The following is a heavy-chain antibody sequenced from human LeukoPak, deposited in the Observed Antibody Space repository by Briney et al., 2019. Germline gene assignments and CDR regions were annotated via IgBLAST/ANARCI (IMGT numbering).Heavy chain of an antibody. Sequence: GGSLRLSCAASGFIFSSYGMDWVRQAPGKGLEWVAYIQYDGSNEQYADSVKGRFSISRDSSKNILYLQMNSLRAEDTAVYYCAKDRCSNGVGCYYYYMDVWGKGTTVTISS. CDR2: IQYDGSNE. D-gene: IGHD2-8*01. V-gene: IGHV3-30*02. CDR1: GFIFSSYG. J-gene: IGHJ6*03. CDR3: AKDRCSNGVGCYYYYMDV.